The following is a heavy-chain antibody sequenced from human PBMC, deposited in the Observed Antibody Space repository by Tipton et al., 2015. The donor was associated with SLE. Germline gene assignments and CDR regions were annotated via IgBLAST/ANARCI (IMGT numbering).Heavy chain of an antibody. V-gene: IGHV4-39*07. J-gene: IGHJ4*02. D-gene: IGHD6-19*01. CDR1: SDSIGSGTYN. CDR3: ARHTSGFDY. CDR2: IFYSGST. Sequence: TLSLTCTVSSDSIGSGTYNWGWVRQTPGKGLEWIGNIFYSGSTYYNPSLKSRVTMSVDTSKNQFSLKLSSVTAADTAVYYCARHTSGFDYWGQGTLVTVSS.